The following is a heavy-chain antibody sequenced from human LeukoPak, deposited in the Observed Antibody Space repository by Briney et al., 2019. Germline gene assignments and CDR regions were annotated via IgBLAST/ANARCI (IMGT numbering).Heavy chain of an antibody. D-gene: IGHD3-22*01. CDR3: AREAAMISRDSGYFDS. J-gene: IGHJ4*02. CDR2: IYYSGST. Sequence: SQTLSLTCTVSGGSISSGSYYGCRIRQHPGKGLEWIGYIYYSGSTYYNPSLKSRVTISVDTSKNQFSLKLSSVTAADTAVYYCAREAAMISRDSGYFDSWGQGTLVTVSS. CDR1: GGSISSGSYY. V-gene: IGHV4-31*03.